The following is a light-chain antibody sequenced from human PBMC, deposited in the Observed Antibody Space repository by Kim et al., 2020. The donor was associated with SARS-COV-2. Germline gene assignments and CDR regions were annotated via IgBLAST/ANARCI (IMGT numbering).Light chain of an antibody. CDR3: QSYDSSLSGSV. CDR2: GNS. J-gene: IGLJ2*01. CDR1: SSSIGAGNE. Sequence: RVTNSFTGSSSSIGAGNEVHWYQQLPGTAPKLLIYGNSNRPSGVPDRFSGSKSGTSASLAITGLQAEDEADYYCQSYDSSLSGSVFGGGTQLTVL. V-gene: IGLV1-40*01.